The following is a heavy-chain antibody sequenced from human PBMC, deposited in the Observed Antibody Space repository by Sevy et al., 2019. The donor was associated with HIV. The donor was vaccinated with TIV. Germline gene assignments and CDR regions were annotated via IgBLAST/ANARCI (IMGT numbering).Heavy chain of an antibody. CDR2: TWYDGSNK. CDR3: ARGRYYYDSSGYYFDY. V-gene: IGHV3-33*01. CDR1: GFTFSSYG. D-gene: IGHD3-22*01. Sequence: GGSLRLSCAASGFTFSSYGMHWVRQAPGKGLEWVAVTWYDGSNKYYADSVKGRFTISRDNSKNTLYLQMNSLRSEDTAVYYCARGRYYYDSSGYYFDYWGQGTLVTVSS. J-gene: IGHJ4*02.